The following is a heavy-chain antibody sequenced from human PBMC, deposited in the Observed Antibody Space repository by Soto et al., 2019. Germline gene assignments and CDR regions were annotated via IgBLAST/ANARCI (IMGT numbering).Heavy chain of an antibody. V-gene: IGHV3-66*01. Sequence: RLSCAASGFTVNSNYMSWVRQAPGKGLEWGSVICSDGSTYYADSVKGRFIISRDNSNNTLYLQMNSLRVEDTALYYCAKADYSCRWAPGDYCGQGTLVTVAS. J-gene: IGHJ4*02. CDR1: GFTVNSNY. CDR3: AKADYSCRWAPGDY. D-gene: IGHD6-13*01. CDR2: ICSDGST.